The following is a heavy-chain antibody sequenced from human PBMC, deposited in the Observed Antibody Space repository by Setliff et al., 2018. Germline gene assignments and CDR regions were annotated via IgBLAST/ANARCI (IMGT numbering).Heavy chain of an antibody. D-gene: IGHD2-2*03. CDR2: IHSDGTTT. CDR3: ARGFGYAAWYYLDY. V-gene: IGHV3-74*01. CDR1: GFTFSGFS. Sequence: GGSLRLSCAASGFTFSGFSLHWVRQAPGKGLEWVSRIHSDGTTTAYADSVRGRVTVSRDNAKNTLYLQMNSLRVEDTAIYYCARGFGYAAWYYLDYWGQGTLGTV. J-gene: IGHJ4*02.